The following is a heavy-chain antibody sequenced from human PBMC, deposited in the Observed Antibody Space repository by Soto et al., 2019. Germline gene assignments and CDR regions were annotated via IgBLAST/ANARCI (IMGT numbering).Heavy chain of an antibody. CDR2: INPNSGGT. V-gene: IGHV1-2*04. CDR3: ARSLELRLGFYYYYYGMDV. Sequence: QVQLVQSGAEVKKPGASVKVSCKASGYTFTGYYMHWVRQAPGQGLEWMGWINPNSGGTNYAQKFQGWVTMTRDTSISTAYMELSRLRSDDTAVHYRARSLELRLGFYYYYYGMDVWGQGTTVTVSS. CDR1: GYTFTGYY. J-gene: IGHJ6*02. D-gene: IGHD1-7*01.